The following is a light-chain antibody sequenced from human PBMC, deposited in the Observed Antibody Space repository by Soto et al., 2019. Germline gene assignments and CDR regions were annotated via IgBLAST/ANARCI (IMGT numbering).Light chain of an antibody. V-gene: IGKV1-39*01. CDR1: QSISRY. CDR2: AAS. Sequence: DIQMTPSPSSLSAYVGDRVTITCRASQSISRYLNWYQQKPGKAPKVLTYAASNLQSGVPSRFSGSGSGTDFTLAISSLQPEDFATYYCEQTCSTPLTFGQGTKVEIK. J-gene: IGKJ1*01. CDR3: EQTCSTPLT.